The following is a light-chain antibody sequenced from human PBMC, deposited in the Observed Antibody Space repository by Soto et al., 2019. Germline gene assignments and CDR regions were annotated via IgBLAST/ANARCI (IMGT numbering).Light chain of an antibody. CDR2: DVS. V-gene: IGLV2-14*01. CDR1: SSDVGGYNY. Sequence: QSALTQPASVSGSPGQSIAISCTGTSSDVGGYNYVSWYQQHPGKTPNLMIYDVSNRPSGVSNRFSGSESGNTASLTISGLQAEDEADYYCSSYTSSSTWVFGGGTKLTVL. J-gene: IGLJ3*02. CDR3: SSYTSSSTWV.